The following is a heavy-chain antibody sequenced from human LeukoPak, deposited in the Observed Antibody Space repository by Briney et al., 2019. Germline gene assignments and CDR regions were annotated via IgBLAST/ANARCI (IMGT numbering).Heavy chain of an antibody. J-gene: IGHJ4*02. V-gene: IGHV4-34*01. CDR2: INHSGST. Sequence: SETLSLTCAVYGGSFSGYYWSWIRQPPGKGLEWIGEINHSGSTNYNPSLKSRDTISVDTSKNHFSLKLTSVTAADTAVHNCARVGSSWPHYYFDYWGQGTLVTVSS. CDR3: ARVGSSWPHYYFDY. D-gene: IGHD6-13*01. CDR1: GGSFSGYY.